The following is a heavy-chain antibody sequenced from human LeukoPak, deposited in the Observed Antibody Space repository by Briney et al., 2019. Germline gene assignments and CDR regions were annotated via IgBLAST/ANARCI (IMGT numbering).Heavy chain of an antibody. J-gene: IGHJ2*01. V-gene: IGHV3-74*01. Sequence: QAGGSLRLSCAASEFTFSTYWMHWVRQAPGKGLVWVSHINSDGSIRAYADSVKGRFTISRDNARNTLYLQMNSLRAEDTAVYYCARVSAAGTGFLDLWGRGTLVLVSA. CDR3: ARVSAAGTGFLDL. D-gene: IGHD6-13*01. CDR2: INSDGSIR. CDR1: EFTFSTYW.